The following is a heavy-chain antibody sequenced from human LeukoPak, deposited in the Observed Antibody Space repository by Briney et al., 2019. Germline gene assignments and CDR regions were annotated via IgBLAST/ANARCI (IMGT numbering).Heavy chain of an antibody. CDR1: GGTFSSYA. Sequence: ASVKVSCKASGGTFSSYAISWVRQAPGQGLEWMGGIIPIFGTANYAQKLQGRVTMTTDTSTSTAYMELRSLRSDDTAVYYCARPRTITGEDWFDPWGQGTLVTVSS. CDR3: ARPRTITGEDWFDP. CDR2: IIPIFGTA. D-gene: IGHD7-27*01. J-gene: IGHJ5*02. V-gene: IGHV1-69*05.